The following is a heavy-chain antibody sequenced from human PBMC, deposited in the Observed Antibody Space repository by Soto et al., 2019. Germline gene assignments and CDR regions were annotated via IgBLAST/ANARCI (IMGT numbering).Heavy chain of an antibody. D-gene: IGHD2-8*01. CDR2: IYYSGST. Sequence: PSETLCLPCTVSGGTISSYYWSWIRQPPGKGLEWIGYIYYSGSTNYNPSLKSRVTISVDTSKNQFSLKLSSVTAADTAVYYCARVYCTNGVCYRERKNWFDPWGQGTLVTVSS. CDR1: GGTISSYY. J-gene: IGHJ5*02. V-gene: IGHV4-59*01. CDR3: ARVYCTNGVCYRERKNWFDP.